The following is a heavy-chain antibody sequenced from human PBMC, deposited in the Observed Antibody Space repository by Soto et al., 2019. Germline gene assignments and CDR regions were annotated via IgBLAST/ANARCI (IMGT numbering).Heavy chain of an antibody. J-gene: IGHJ4*02. V-gene: IGHV4-59*01. CDR2: IYYIGSA. CDR1: GDSISTYY. Sequence: SETLSLTCTVSGDSISTYYRSFIRQPPGEGLEWIGYIYYIGSANYNPSLEIRATIAVYTSKNQFSLKMSSVTAADTAVYYCAKGRARGSYDFDYWGRGTLLTISS. CDR3: AKGRARGSYDFDY. D-gene: IGHD1-26*01.